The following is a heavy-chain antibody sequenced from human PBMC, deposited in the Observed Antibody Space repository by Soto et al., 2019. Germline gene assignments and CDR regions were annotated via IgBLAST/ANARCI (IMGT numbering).Heavy chain of an antibody. Sequence: GESLRLSCAASGFTFSSYSMNWVRQAPGKGLEWVSSISSSSSYIYYADSVKGRFTISRDNARNTLSLQMNSLRADGTAVYYCARLSGDHSAFFSYGMDAWGQGTTVTVSS. CDR3: ARLSGDHSAFFSYGMDA. D-gene: IGHD2-21*01. CDR1: GFTFSSYS. J-gene: IGHJ6*02. CDR2: ISSSSSYI. V-gene: IGHV3-21*01.